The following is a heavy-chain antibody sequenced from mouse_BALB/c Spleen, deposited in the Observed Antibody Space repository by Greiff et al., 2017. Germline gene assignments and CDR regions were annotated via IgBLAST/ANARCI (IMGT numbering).Heavy chain of an antibody. Sequence: EVQVVESGPGLVKPSQSLSLTCSVTGYSITSGYYWNWIRQFPGNTLEWMGYISYDGSNNYNPSLKNRISITRDTSKNQFFLKLNSVTTEDTATYYCAREDYGSTFDDWGQGTTLTVSS. CDR1: GYSITSGYY. CDR2: ISYDGSN. J-gene: IGHJ2*01. V-gene: IGHV3-6*02. D-gene: IGHD1-1*01. CDR3: AREDYGSTFDD.